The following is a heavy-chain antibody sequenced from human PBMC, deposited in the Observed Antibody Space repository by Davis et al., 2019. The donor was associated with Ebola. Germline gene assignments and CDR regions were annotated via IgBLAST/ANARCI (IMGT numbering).Heavy chain of an antibody. CDR3: AKGRRGPYYYYGMDV. D-gene: IGHD3-10*01. CDR1: GFTFSSYA. Sequence: PGGSLRLSCAASGFTFSSYAMSWVRQAPGKGLEWVSAISGSGGSTYYADSVKGRFTISRDNSKNTLYLQMNSLRAEDTAVYYCAKGRRGPYYYYGMDVWGQGTTVTVSS. J-gene: IGHJ6*02. CDR2: ISGSGGST. V-gene: IGHV3-23*01.